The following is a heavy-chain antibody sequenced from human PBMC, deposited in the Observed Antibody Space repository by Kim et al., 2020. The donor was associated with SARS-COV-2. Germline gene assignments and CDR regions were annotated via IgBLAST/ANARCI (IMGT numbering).Heavy chain of an antibody. CDR1: GHPITSGYF. V-gene: IGHV4-38-2*01. D-gene: IGHD3-22*01. CDR2: IYQSGTT. J-gene: IGHJ4*02. CDR3: TSKYYHDSGGYYYADW. Sequence: SETLSLTCAVSGHPITSGYFWGWIRQSPGKGLEWIGSIYQSGTTYYNPSLKSRVSTSIETSKDQFSLRLNSVTAADTAVYYCTSKYYHDSGGYYYADWWSQRPLVTVSS.